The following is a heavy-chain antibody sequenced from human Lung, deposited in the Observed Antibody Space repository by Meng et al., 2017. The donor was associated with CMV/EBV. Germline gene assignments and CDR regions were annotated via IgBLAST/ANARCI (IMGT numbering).Heavy chain of an antibody. Sequence: GESLKISCAASGFTFSDYEMYWVRQAPGKGLEWISYIGGSGASKYYAESVKGRFTMSRDNVDDSLYLQMNSLSPDDTATYYCARGKRKGGNFPFFHYAMDVWGQGTTVTVSS. V-gene: IGHV3-48*03. CDR2: IGGSGASK. J-gene: IGHJ6*02. D-gene: IGHD4-23*01. CDR3: ARGKRKGGNFPFFHYAMDV. CDR1: GFTFSDYE.